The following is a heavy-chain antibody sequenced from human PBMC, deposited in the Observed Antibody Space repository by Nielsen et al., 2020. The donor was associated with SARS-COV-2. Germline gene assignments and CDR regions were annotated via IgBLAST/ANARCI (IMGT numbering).Heavy chain of an antibody. Sequence: SLKISCAASGFTFDDYAMHWVRQAPGKGLERVSGISWNSGSIGYADSVKGRFTISRDNAKNSLYLQMNSLRAEDTALYYCAKGPHPIGAYFDYWGQGTLVTVSS. D-gene: IGHD3-10*01. CDR1: GFTFDDYA. V-gene: IGHV3-9*01. J-gene: IGHJ4*02. CDR3: AKGPHPIGAYFDY. CDR2: ISWNSGSI.